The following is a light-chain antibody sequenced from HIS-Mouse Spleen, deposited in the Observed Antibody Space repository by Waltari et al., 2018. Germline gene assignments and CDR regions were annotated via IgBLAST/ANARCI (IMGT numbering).Light chain of an antibody. Sequence: SYELTQPPSVSVSPGQTARITCSGDALPKKYAYWYQQTSGQAPVLVIYEDSKRPSGIPGRFSGSNSGTMATLTISGAQVEDEADYYCYSTDSSGNHRVFGGGTKLTVL. J-gene: IGLJ2*01. V-gene: IGLV3-10*01. CDR1: ALPKKY. CDR3: YSTDSSGNHRV. CDR2: EDS.